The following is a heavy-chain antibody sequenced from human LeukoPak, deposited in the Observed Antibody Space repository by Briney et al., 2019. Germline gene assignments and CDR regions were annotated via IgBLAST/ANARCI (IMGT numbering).Heavy chain of an antibody. J-gene: IGHJ6*02. CDR3: ARDKSFRDYYGSGSYYNAPYYYGMDV. CDR2: ISGSGGST. V-gene: IGHV3-23*01. Sequence: GGSLRLSCAASGFTFSSYAMSWVRQAPGKGLEWVSAISGSGGSTYYADSVKGRFTISRDNSKNTLYLQMNSLRAEDTAVYYCARDKSFRDYYGSGSYYNAPYYYGMDVWGQGTTVTVSS. D-gene: IGHD3-10*01. CDR1: GFTFSSYA.